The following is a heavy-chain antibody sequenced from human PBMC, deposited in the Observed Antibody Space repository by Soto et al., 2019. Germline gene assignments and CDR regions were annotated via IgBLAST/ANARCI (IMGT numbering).Heavy chain of an antibody. V-gene: IGHV1-69*02. CDR2: IIPILGIA. CDR1: GGTFSSYT. J-gene: IGHJ4*02. CDR3: ASQSGYGDPYYFDY. Sequence: QVQLVQSGAEVKKPGSSVKVSCKASGGTFSSYTISWVRQAPGQGLEWMGRIIPILGIANYAQKFQGRVTITADKSTSTAYMELSSLRSEDTAVYYCASQSGYGDPYYFDYWGQGTLVTVSS. D-gene: IGHD4-17*01.